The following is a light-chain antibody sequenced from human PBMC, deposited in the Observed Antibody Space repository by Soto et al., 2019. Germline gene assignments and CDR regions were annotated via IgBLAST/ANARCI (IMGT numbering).Light chain of an antibody. V-gene: IGLV3-21*02. CDR3: QVWDSSSDHPYV. Sequence: SDEMTQHPSLSVAPGQTARITCGGNNIGSKSVHWYQQKPGQAPVLVVYDDSDRPSGIPERFSGSNSGNTATLTISRVEAGDEADYYCQVWDSSSDHPYVFGTGTKVTVL. CDR2: DDS. J-gene: IGLJ1*01. CDR1: NIGSKS.